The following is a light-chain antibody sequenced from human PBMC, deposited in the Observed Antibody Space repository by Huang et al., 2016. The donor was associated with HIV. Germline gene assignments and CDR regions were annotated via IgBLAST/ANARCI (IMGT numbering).Light chain of an antibody. Sequence: IQLTQSPSSLSASVGDRVTISCRASQGISSYLAWYQQKPGKAPKLLIYAASNLQSGVPSRFSGSGSGTEFTLTITSLQPEDFATYYCQQLNGYPLTFGGGTKVEIK. V-gene: IGKV1-9*01. CDR2: AAS. CDR1: QGISSY. J-gene: IGKJ4*01. CDR3: QQLNGYPLT.